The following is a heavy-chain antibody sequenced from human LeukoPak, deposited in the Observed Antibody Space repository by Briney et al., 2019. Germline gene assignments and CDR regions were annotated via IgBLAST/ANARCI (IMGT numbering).Heavy chain of an antibody. CDR2: IIPMFGTA. J-gene: IGHJ5*02. V-gene: IGHV1-69*13. D-gene: IGHD4-17*01. CDR1: GGTFSKYA. Sequence: ASVKVSCKASGGTFSKYAIIWVRQAPGQGLEWMGGIIPMFGTANYAQKFQGRVTITADESTSTAYVELSSLRSEDTAVYYCARWDDYGDYIYTTLDPWGQGTLVTVSS. CDR3: ARWDDYGDYIYTTLDP.